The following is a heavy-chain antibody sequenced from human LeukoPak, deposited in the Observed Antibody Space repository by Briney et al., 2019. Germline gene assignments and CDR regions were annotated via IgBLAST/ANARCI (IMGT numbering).Heavy chain of an antibody. CDR1: GFTFSSYA. CDR2: IYSGGST. Sequence: GGSLRLSCAASGFTFSSYAMSWVRQAPGKGLEWVSIIYSGGSTYYADSVKGRFTISRDNSKNTLYLQMNSLRAEDTAVYYCAREALAVAGTDYWGQGTLVTVSA. CDR3: AREALAVAGTDY. J-gene: IGHJ4*02. V-gene: IGHV3-53*01. D-gene: IGHD6-19*01.